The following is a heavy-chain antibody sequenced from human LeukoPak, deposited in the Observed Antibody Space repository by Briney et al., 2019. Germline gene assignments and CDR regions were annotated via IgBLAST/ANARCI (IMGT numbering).Heavy chain of an antibody. CDR1: RFTFNNYA. D-gene: IGHD1-7*01. J-gene: IGHJ3*01. Sequence: PGGSLRLSCAASRFTFNNYAMSWVRQAPGKGLEWVSGIRGSGARTFYADSVKGRFSISRDNSKNTLYLQMNNLRAEDTAVYYCAKDLRGPWNYEGLDAFDLWGQGTVVTVSS. CDR3: AKDLRGPWNYEGLDAFDL. V-gene: IGHV3-23*01. CDR2: IRGSGART.